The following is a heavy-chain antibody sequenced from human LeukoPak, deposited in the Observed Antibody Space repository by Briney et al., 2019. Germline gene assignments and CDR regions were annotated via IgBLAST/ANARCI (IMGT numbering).Heavy chain of an antibody. CDR3: ATLHDYGDYEGNY. J-gene: IGHJ4*02. CDR2: IYTSGST. Sequence: SETLSLTCTVSGGSISSYWWTWIRQPAGKGLEWIGRIYTSGSTNYNPSLKSRVTMSVDTSKNQFSLKLSSVTAADTAVYYCATLHDYGDYEGNYWGQGTLVTVSS. V-gene: IGHV4-4*07. D-gene: IGHD4-17*01. CDR1: GGSISSYW.